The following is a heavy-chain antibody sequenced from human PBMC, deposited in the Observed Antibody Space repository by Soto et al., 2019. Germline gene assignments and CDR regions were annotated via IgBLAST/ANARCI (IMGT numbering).Heavy chain of an antibody. CDR2: INHSGST. CDR3: ARWGVVVPAVHYYYYGMDV. D-gene: IGHD2-2*01. J-gene: IGHJ6*02. CDR1: GGSFSGYY. V-gene: IGHV4-34*01. Sequence: SETLSLTCAVYGGSFSGYYWSWIRQPPGKGLEWIGEINHSGSTNYNPSLKSRVTISVDTSKNQFSLKLSSVTAADTAVYYCARWGVVVPAVHYYYYGMDVWGQGTTVTVSS.